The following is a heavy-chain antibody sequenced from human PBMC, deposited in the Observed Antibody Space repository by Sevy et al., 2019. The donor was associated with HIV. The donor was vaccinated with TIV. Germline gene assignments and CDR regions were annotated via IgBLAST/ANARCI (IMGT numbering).Heavy chain of an antibody. D-gene: IGHD1-1*01. CDR1: GLTFSYYG. Sequence: GGSLRLSCAASGLTFSYYGMHWVRQAPGKGLEWVALISYDGSNKYYAESVKGRFTMSRDNSKNTLYLQMNSLRAEDTAVYYCAEALGRAPWTGLNDNWGQGTLVTVSS. J-gene: IGHJ4*02. CDR3: AEALGRAPWTGLNDN. CDR2: ISYDGSNK. V-gene: IGHV3-30*18.